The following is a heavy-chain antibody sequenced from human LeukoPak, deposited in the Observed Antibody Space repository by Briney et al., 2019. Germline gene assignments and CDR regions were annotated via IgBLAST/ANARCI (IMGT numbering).Heavy chain of an antibody. Sequence: KPSETLSLTCDVNSGSFSGYYWGWIRQPPGKGLEWIGYIYYSGSTNYNPSLKSRVTISLDTSKNQFSLKLSSVTAADTAVYYCASSRPYYYDSSGAFDYWGQGTLVTVSS. CDR1: SGSFSGYY. D-gene: IGHD3-22*01. CDR2: IYYSGST. V-gene: IGHV4-34*11. J-gene: IGHJ4*02. CDR3: ASSRPYYYDSSGAFDY.